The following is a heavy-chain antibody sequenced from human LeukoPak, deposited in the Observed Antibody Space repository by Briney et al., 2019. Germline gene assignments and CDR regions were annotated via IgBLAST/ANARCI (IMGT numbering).Heavy chain of an antibody. Sequence: ASVKVSCKASGYTFTGYYMHWVRQAPGQGLEWMGWINPNSGGTNYAQKFQGRVTITRDTSASTAYMELSSLRSEDTAVYYCAREGFYSGLLPWGQGTLVTVSS. J-gene: IGHJ5*02. CDR1: GYTFTGYY. D-gene: IGHD1-26*01. CDR2: INPNSGGT. V-gene: IGHV1-2*02. CDR3: AREGFYSGLLP.